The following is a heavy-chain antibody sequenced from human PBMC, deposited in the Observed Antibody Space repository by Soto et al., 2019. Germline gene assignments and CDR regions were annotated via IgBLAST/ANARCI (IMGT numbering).Heavy chain of an antibody. CDR2: IYHSGST. D-gene: IGHD1-26*01. J-gene: IGHJ4*02. V-gene: IGHV4-31*03. CDR1: NASITSSGYY. CDR3: ARMSGTYYVPDY. Sequence: QVQPQESGPRLVEASQTLSLTCTVSNASITSSGYYWSWVRQPPGKRLEWIGYIYHSGSTFYSPSLPSRLTMSVDTSKNQFSLTLRSVTAADTAVYHCARMSGTYYVPDYWGQGTLVTVSS.